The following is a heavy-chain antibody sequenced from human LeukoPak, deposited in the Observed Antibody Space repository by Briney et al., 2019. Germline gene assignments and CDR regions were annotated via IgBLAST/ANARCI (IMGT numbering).Heavy chain of an antibody. Sequence: SETLSLTCAVYGGSFSGYYWSWIRQPPGKGLEWIGEINHSGSTNYNPSLKSRVTISVDTSKNQFSLKLSSVTAADTAVYYCARNNSSQGAFDIWGQGTMVTVSS. CDR3: ARNNSSQGAFDI. V-gene: IGHV4-34*01. J-gene: IGHJ3*02. CDR2: INHSGST. CDR1: GGSFSGYY. D-gene: IGHD2-2*01.